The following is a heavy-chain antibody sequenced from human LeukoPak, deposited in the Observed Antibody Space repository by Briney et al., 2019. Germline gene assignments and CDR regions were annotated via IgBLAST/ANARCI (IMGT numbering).Heavy chain of an antibody. D-gene: IGHD5-12*01. Sequence: SVKVSCKASGGTFSSYAISWVRQAPGQGLEWMGGIIPIFGTANYAQKFQGRVTITADESTSTAYMELSSLRPEDTAVYYCARGSGGYSGYDLTRPAYYYYYGMDVCGQGTTVTVSS. J-gene: IGHJ6*02. CDR3: ARGSGGYSGYDLTRPAYYYYYGMDV. CDR2: IIPIFGTA. CDR1: GGTFSSYA. V-gene: IGHV1-69*13.